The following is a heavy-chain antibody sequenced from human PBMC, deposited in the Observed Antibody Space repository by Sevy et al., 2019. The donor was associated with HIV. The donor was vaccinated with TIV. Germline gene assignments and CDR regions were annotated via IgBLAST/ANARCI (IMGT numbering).Heavy chain of an antibody. CDR1: GFTFAKYS. J-gene: IGHJ4*02. D-gene: IGHD2-8*01. Sequence: GGSLRLSCAASGFTFAKYSMGWVRQAPGKGLEWVSTFSFGCGRINYADSVKDRFTISRDDSKNTLFLQMNSLRAEDTATYFCAREGCTQPHDYWGQGTLVTVSS. CDR3: AREGCTQPHDY. CDR2: FSFGCGRI. V-gene: IGHV3-23*01.